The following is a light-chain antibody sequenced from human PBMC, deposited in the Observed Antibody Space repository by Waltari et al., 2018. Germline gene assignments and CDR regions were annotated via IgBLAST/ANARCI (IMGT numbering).Light chain of an antibody. CDR2: GNN. CDR3: QTYDRSLSASV. V-gene: IGLV1-40*01. Sequence: SVLAQPPSVSGTPGQRVTTSCTGSSSNIVAYDVHRYQQLPGTAPKLLIYGNNSRPSGVPDRFSGSKSVTSASLVIAGLQVEDEADYYCQTYDRSLSASVFGGGTKLTVL. J-gene: IGLJ2*01. CDR1: SSNIVAYD.